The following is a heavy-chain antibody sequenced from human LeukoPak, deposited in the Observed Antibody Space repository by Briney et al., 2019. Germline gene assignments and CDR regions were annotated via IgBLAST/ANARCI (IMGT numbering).Heavy chain of an antibody. J-gene: IGHJ4*02. V-gene: IGHV3-23*01. CDR3: AKATTAIVVDNFFDY. Sequence: PGGSLRLSCVASGFTFTSYAMSWVRQAPGKGLERVSAISGNGGATYYADSVKGRFTISRDNSKNTLHLQMNSLRAEDTALYYCAKATTAIVVDNFFDYWGQGTLVSVSS. CDR2: ISGNGGAT. CDR1: GFTFTSYA. D-gene: IGHD3-22*01.